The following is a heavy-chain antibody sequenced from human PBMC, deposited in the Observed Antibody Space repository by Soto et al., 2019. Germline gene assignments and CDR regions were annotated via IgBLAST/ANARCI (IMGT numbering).Heavy chain of an antibody. D-gene: IGHD2-21*01. CDR3: VRSGTARLLRHSWFDT. V-gene: IGHV3-21*01. CDR2: ITTSSAYI. Sequence: EVQLVESGGGLVKPGGSLRLSCAASGFTFNTYDMNWVRQAPGKGLEWVSPITTSSAYIYYADSLKGRITISRDNAKNSLFLQMNSLRAEDTAVYYCVRSGTARLLRHSWFDTWGQGTRVTVSS. J-gene: IGHJ5*02. CDR1: GFTFNTYD.